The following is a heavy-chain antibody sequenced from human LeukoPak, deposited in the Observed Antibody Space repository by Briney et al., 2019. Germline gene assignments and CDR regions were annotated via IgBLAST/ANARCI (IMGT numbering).Heavy chain of an antibody. Sequence: ASVKVSCKASGYTFTSYGISWVRQAPGQGVEGVGWISAYNGNTNYVQKLQGRVTMTTDPSTSTAYMELRSLRSDDTAVYYCARDPGYFDWLLEAHYFDYWGPGTLVTVSS. D-gene: IGHD3-9*01. CDR3: ARDPGYFDWLLEAHYFDY. V-gene: IGHV1-18*01. J-gene: IGHJ4*02. CDR2: ISAYNGNT. CDR1: GYTFTSYG.